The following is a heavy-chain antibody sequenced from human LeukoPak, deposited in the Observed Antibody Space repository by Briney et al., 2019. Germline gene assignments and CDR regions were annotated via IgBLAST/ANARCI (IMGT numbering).Heavy chain of an antibody. Sequence: SVKVSCKASGGTFSSYAISWVRQAPGQGLEWMGRIIPILGIANYAQKFQGRVTITADKSTSTAYMELSSLRSEDTAVYYCARGGIVGETDAFDIWGQGTMVTVSS. D-gene: IGHD1-26*01. CDR2: IIPILGIA. J-gene: IGHJ3*02. V-gene: IGHV1-69*04. CDR1: GGTFSSYA. CDR3: ARGGIVGETDAFDI.